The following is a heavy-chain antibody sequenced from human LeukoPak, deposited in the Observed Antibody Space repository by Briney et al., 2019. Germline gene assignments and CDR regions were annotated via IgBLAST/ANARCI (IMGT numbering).Heavy chain of an antibody. CDR1: GGTFSSYA. V-gene: IGHV1-69*05. CDR2: IIPIFGTA. Sequence: SVTVSCKASGGTFSSYAISWVRQAPGQGLEWMGGIIPIFGTANYAQKFQGRVTITTDESTSTAYMELSSLRSEDTAVYYCAREPWDFGVVIIRGDAFYIWGQGTMVTVSS. CDR3: AREPWDFGVVIIRGDAFYI. D-gene: IGHD3-3*01. J-gene: IGHJ3*02.